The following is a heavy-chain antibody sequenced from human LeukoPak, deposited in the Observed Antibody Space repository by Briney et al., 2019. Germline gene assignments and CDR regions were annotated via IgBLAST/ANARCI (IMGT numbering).Heavy chain of an antibody. CDR2: INHSGST. J-gene: IGHJ5*02. CDR3: ARGRRAVVVVVAATPGRSNWFDP. CDR1: GGSIGSYY. V-gene: IGHV4-34*01. Sequence: SETLSLTCTVSGGSIGSYYWSWIRQPPGKGLEWIGEINHSGSTNYNPSLKSRVTISVDTSKNQFSLKLSSVTAADTAVYYCARGRRAVVVVVAATPGRSNWFDPWGQGTLVTVSS. D-gene: IGHD2-15*01.